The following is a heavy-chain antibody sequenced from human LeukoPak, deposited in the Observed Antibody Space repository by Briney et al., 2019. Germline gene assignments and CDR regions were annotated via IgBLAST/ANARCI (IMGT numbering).Heavy chain of an antibody. CDR1: GLTFSKYW. D-gene: IGHD6-19*01. CDR3: ATKQWLAPPPDS. Sequence: PGGSLRLSCAASGLTFSKYWMLWVRQAPGKGLESVSRINTDGTVTTYADSVEGRFTVSRDNADNTMFLQMNRVRDEDTAVYYCATKQWLAPPPDSWGQGTPVTVSS. J-gene: IGHJ4*02. CDR2: INTDGTVT. V-gene: IGHV3-74*01.